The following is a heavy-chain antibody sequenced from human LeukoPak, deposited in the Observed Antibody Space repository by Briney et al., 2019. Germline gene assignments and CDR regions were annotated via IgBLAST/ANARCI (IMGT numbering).Heavy chain of an antibody. CDR2: IYTSGNT. D-gene: IGHD4-17*01. CDR1: GGSISSYY. J-gene: IGHJ6*02. CDR3: ARMTTVTAHHYYYYGIDV. V-gene: IGHV4-4*07. Sequence: SETLSLNCTVSGGSISSYYWSWIRQPAGKGLEWIGRIYTSGNTNYNPSLKSRVTMSVDTSKNQFSLKLSSVTAADTAVYYCARMTTVTAHHYYYYGIDVWGQGTTVTVSS.